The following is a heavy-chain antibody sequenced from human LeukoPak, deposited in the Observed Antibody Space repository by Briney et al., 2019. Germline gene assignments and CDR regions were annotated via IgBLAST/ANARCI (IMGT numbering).Heavy chain of an antibody. J-gene: IGHJ4*02. CDR3: AKLNWKHFPVGY. CDR1: GFTFSTSN. D-gene: IGHD1-20*01. Sequence: HPGGSLRLSCAASGFTFSTSNIHWVRQAPGKGLAWVAFIRYDGGDKDYADSVKGRFTISRDNSKNTVYLQMNSLRTEDTAVYFCAKLNWKHFPVGYWGQGTRVTVSS. V-gene: IGHV3-30*02. CDR2: IRYDGGDK.